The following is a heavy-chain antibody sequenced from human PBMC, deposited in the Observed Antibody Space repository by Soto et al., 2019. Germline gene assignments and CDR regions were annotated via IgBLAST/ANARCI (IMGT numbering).Heavy chain of an antibody. CDR3: ARAVFDSSGFDY. CDR1: GFTVSSNY. D-gene: IGHD3-22*01. J-gene: IGHJ4*02. Sequence: EVQLVESGGGLIQPGGSLRLSCAASGFTVSSNYMSWVRQAPGKGPEWVSVIYSGGSTYYADSVKGRFTISRDNSKNTLYLQMNSLRAEDTAVYYCARAVFDSSGFDYWGQGTLVTVSS. V-gene: IGHV3-53*01. CDR2: IYSGGST.